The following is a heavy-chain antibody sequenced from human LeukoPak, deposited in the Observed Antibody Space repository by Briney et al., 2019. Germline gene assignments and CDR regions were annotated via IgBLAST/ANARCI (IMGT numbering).Heavy chain of an antibody. CDR3: ARGPRYNWNLGVGYY. CDR2: IWYDGSNK. CDR1: GFTFSSYG. V-gene: IGHV3-33*01. D-gene: IGHD1-7*01. J-gene: IGHJ4*02. Sequence: PGRSLRLSCAASGFTFSSYGMHWVRQAPGKGLEWVAVIWYDGSNKYYADSVKGRFTISRDNSKNTLYLQMNSLRAEDTAVYYCARGPRYNWNLGVGYYWGQGTLVTVSS.